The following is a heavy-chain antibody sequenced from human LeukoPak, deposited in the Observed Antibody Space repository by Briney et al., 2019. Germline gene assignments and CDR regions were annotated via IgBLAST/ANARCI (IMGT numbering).Heavy chain of an antibody. D-gene: IGHD6-13*01. CDR1: GGSFSGYY. J-gene: IGHJ1*01. V-gene: IGHV4-34*01. Sequence: SETLSLTCAVYGGSFSGYYWSWIRQPPGKGLEWIGEINHSGSTNYNPSLKSRVTISVDTSKNQFSLKLSSVTAADTAVYYCARGVLAAAGAEYFQHWGQGTLVTVSS. CDR3: ARGVLAAAGAEYFQH. CDR2: INHSGST.